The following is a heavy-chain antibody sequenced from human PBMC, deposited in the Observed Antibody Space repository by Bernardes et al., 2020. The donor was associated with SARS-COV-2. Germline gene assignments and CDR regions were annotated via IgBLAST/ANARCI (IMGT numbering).Heavy chain of an antibody. CDR1: GLTISNYW. CDR2: VKGDGSIT. Sequence: GSLRLSCVVSGLTISNYWMHWVRQAPGKGLVWVARVKGDGSITNYEDSVKGRLTISRDNAKNTLYLQMNSLRAEDTAVYYCDLTYYYDSSGYNWGQGTLVTVSS. J-gene: IGHJ4*02. V-gene: IGHV3-74*01. CDR3: DLTYYYDSSGYN. D-gene: IGHD3-22*01.